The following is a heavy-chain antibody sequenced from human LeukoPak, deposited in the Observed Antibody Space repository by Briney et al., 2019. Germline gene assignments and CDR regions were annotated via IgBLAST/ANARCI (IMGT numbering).Heavy chain of an antibody. CDR3: ARDRSGIDY. D-gene: IGHD6-25*01. V-gene: IGHV3-30*04. Sequence: HPGGSLRLSCAASGFTFSSYAMHWVRQAPGKGLEWVAVISYDGSNKYYAGSVKGRFTISRDNSKNTLYLQMNSLRAEDTAVYCCARDRSGIDYWGQGTLVTVSS. CDR2: ISYDGSNK. J-gene: IGHJ4*02. CDR1: GFTFSSYA.